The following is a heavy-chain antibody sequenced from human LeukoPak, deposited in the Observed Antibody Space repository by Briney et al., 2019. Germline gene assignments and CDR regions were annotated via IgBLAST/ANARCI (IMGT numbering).Heavy chain of an antibody. CDR3: ARDLTVEELGDLPGY. V-gene: IGHV1-2*02. Sequence: GASVKVSCKASGYTFTGYYMHWVRQAPGQGLEWMGWINPNSGGTNYAQKFQGRVTMTRDTSISTAYMELSRLRSDDTAVYYCARDLTVEELGDLPGYWGQGTLVTVSS. CDR2: INPNSGGT. D-gene: IGHD4-17*01. CDR1: GYTFTGYY. J-gene: IGHJ4*02.